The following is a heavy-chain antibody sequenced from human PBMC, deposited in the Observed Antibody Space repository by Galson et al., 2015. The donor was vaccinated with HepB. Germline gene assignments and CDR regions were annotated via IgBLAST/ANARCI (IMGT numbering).Heavy chain of an antibody. J-gene: IGHJ3*02. Sequence: LSLTCAVYGGSFSGYYWSWIRQPPGKGLEWIGEINHSGSTNYNPSLKSQVTISVDTSKNQFSLKLSSVTAADTAVYYCAIGYCSGGSCYWDAFDIWGQGTMVTVSS. D-gene: IGHD2-15*01. CDR3: AIGYCSGGSCYWDAFDI. CDR1: GGSFSGYY. CDR2: INHSGST. V-gene: IGHV4-34*01.